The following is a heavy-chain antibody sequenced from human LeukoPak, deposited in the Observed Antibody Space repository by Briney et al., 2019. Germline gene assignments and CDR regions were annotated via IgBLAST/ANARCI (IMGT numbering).Heavy chain of an antibody. V-gene: IGHV4-59*02. CDR1: GGAVTKDY. Sequence: SETLSLTCTVSGGAVTKDYWHWIRQAPGKGLEWIGFIFHTGITNYNPSLKSRVTISVDTSKNQFSLKLTSVTAADTAVYFCARDLFPINWFESWGQGTLVPVSS. CDR2: IFHTGIT. D-gene: IGHD2-2*02. CDR3: ARDLFPINWFES. J-gene: IGHJ5*01.